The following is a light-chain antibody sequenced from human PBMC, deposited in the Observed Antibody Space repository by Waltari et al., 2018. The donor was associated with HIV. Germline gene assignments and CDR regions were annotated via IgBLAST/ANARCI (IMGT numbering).Light chain of an antibody. CDR3: QQSFSTPLT. CDR2: AAS. V-gene: IGKV1-39*01. Sequence: DIQMTQSPPSLSASVGDRVPITCRASHSISSSLNWYQQNPGKAPKLLIYAASTLQSGVPSRFSGSGSGTDFTLTISSLQPEDFATYYCQQSFSTPLTFGGGTKVEIK. CDR1: HSISSS. J-gene: IGKJ4*01.